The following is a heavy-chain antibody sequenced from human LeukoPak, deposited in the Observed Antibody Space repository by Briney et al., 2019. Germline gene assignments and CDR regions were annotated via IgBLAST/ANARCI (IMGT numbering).Heavy chain of an antibody. CDR1: GFTFSSYG. CDR3: ARVIFGAAFYESSGYTYYFDF. V-gene: IGHV3-30*03. Sequence: PGRSLRLSCAASGFTFSSYGMHWVRQAPGKGLEWVAVISYDGSNKYYADSVKGRFTISRDNSKNTLYLQMKSLRAEDTAVYYCARVIFGAAFYESSGYTYYFDFRGQGTLVTVSS. D-gene: IGHD3-22*01. CDR2: ISYDGSNK. J-gene: IGHJ4*02.